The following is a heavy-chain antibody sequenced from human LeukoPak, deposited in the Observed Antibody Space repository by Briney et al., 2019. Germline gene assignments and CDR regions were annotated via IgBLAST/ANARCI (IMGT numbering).Heavy chain of an antibody. J-gene: IGHJ4*02. V-gene: IGHV3-7*04. Sequence: GGSLRLSCAASGLTFSSYWMSWVRQAPGNGLEWVANINQDGSEKYYVDSVKGRFTISRDNAKNSLYLQMNSLRAEDTAVYYCAGTGRDFDYWGQGTLVTVSS. CDR3: AGTGRDFDY. CDR2: INQDGSEK. CDR1: GLTFSSYW. D-gene: IGHD5-24*01.